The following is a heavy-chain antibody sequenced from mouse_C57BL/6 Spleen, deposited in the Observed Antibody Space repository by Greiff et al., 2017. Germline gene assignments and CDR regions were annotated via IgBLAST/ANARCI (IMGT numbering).Heavy chain of an antibody. CDR1: GFSFNTYA. D-gene: IGHD3-2*02. CDR3: VREDSSGYNAMDY. J-gene: IGHJ4*01. V-gene: IGHV10-1*01. Sequence: DVQLQESGGGLVQPKGSLKLSCAASGFSFNTYAMNWVRQAPGTGLEWVARIRSKSNNYATYYADSVKDRFTISRDDSESMLYLQMNNLKTEDTAMYYCVREDSSGYNAMDYWGQGTSVTVSS. CDR2: IRSKSNNYAT.